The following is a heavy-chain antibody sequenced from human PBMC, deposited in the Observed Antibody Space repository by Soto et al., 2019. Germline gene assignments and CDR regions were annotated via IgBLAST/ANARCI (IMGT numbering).Heavy chain of an antibody. CDR1: GFALSGDW. CDR3: ARWESGDWYLCI. D-gene: IGHD2-21*02. V-gene: IGHV3-7*03. Sequence: EVQLVESGGGLVQPGGSLRLSCAASGFALSGDWMTWVRQAPGKGLEWVASINPDGTLKYYVDSVKGRFTISRDNADNSLFLQMISLRVEDTAVYCCARWESGDWYLCIWGQGTLVTVSS. J-gene: IGHJ4*02. CDR2: INPDGTLK.